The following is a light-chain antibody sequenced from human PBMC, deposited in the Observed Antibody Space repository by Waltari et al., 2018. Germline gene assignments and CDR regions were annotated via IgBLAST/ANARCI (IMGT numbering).Light chain of an antibody. V-gene: IGLV1-44*01. CDR2: IHN. CDR1: TSNIGSST. Sequence: QSVLTQPPSASGAPGQSVTISCSGSTSNIGSSTVNWYQQLPGTAPKLLISIHNERPSGVPDRFSGSTSGTSASLAISGLQSEDEADYYGAAWDDSLNAWVFGGGTKLTVL. J-gene: IGLJ3*02. CDR3: AAWDDSLNAWV.